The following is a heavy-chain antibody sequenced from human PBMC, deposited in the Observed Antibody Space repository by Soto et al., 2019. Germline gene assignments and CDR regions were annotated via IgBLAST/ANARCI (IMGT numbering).Heavy chain of an antibody. D-gene: IGHD3-3*01. J-gene: IGHJ6*03. Sequence: QVQLVQSGAEVKKPGSSVKVSCKASGGTFSSYTISWVRQAPGQGLEWMGRIIPILGIANYAQKIQGRVTLSVDKTTRTFHMEPGSLSGGGSAADFSANGRGFEFWDGFDQRGGYYYMDVWGKGTTVPVSS. CDR2: IIPILGIA. CDR3: ANGRGFEFWDGFDQRGGYYYMDV. CDR1: GGTFSSYT. V-gene: IGHV1-69*02.